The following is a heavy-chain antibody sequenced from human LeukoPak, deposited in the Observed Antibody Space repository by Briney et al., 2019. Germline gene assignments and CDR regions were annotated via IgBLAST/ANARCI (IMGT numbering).Heavy chain of an antibody. D-gene: IGHD6-13*01. V-gene: IGHV1-3*01. Sequence: ASVKVSCKASGYTFTSYAMHWVRQAPGQRLEWMGWINAGNGNTKYSQKFQGRVTITRDTSASTAYMELSSLRSEDTAVYYCASEGGSSSWYHSCYYWGQGTLVTVSS. J-gene: IGHJ4*02. CDR2: INAGNGNT. CDR3: ASEGGSSSWYHSCYY. CDR1: GYTFTSYA.